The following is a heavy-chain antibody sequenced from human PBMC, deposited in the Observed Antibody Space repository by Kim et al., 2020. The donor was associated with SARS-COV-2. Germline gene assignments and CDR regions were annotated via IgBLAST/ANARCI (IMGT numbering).Heavy chain of an antibody. CDR1: GFTVSSNY. Sequence: GGSLRLSCAVSGFTVSSNYMSWVRQAPGKGLEWVSVIYSGGNTYYADSVKGRFTISRDNSKNTLYLQMNSLRSEDTAVYYCARTITLIRGVIITGYFDYWGQGALVTVSS. V-gene: IGHV3-53*01. CDR2: IYSGGNT. CDR3: ARTITLIRGVIITGYFDY. D-gene: IGHD3-10*01. J-gene: IGHJ4*02.